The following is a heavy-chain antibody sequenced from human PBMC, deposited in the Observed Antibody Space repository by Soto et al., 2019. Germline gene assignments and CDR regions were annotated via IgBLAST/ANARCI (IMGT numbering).Heavy chain of an antibody. V-gene: IGHV1-69*06. CDR3: AIDRGEMATILDP. CDR1: RGTFSSHA. CDR2: IIIIFGTT. J-gene: IGHJ5*02. Sequence: QMQLVQSGAEVKKPGSSVKVSCKASRGTFSSHAISWVRQAPGQGLEWMGGIIIIFGTTNYAQKFQGRVTLTADKSTSTVYMELRSLRSEDSAIYYCAIDRGEMATILDPWGQGTLVTVSS. D-gene: IGHD5-12*01.